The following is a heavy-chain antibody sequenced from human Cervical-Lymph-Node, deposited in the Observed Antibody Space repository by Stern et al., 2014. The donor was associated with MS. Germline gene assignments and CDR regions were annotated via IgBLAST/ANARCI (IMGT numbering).Heavy chain of an antibody. J-gene: IGHJ5*02. Sequence: VQLVESGAEVKKPGSSVKVSCKASGGTSTRNAISWVRQAPGQGLEWMGGITSVLNTANYAQKCQGRVTITADESTSTTYMELSSLRSDDTAVYYCARVGSARGGSGWFDPWGQGTLVTVSS. CDR1: GGTSTRNA. CDR3: ARVGSARGGSGWFDP. V-gene: IGHV1-69*01. D-gene: IGHD3-16*01. CDR2: ITSVLNTA.